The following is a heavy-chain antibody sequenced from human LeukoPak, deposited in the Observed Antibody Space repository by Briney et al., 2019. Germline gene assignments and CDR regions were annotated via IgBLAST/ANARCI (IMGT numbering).Heavy chain of an antibody. J-gene: IGHJ6*03. CDR1: GFTFSSYG. CDR2: ISSSSSSYI. CDR3: ARDRDGIALIRDRTYYYMDV. D-gene: IGHD3-10*01. V-gene: IGHV3-21*06. Sequence: AGGSLRLSCAASGFTFSSYGMSSVRQAPGKGLERVSSISSSSSSYISYADSGKGRFTISRDNAKNSLYLQMISLRAEDTAVYYCARDRDGIALIRDRTYYYMDVWGKGTTVTVSS.